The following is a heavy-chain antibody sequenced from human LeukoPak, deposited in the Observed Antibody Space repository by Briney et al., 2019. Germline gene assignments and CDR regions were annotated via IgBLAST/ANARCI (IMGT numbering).Heavy chain of an antibody. CDR3: ARGVTITIFGVVRNGDAFDI. J-gene: IGHJ3*02. CDR1: GGTFSSYA. Sequence: ASVKVSCKASGGTFSSYAISWVRQAPGQGLEWMGGIIPIFGTANYAQKFQGRVTITADESTSTAYMELSSLRSEDTAVYYCARGVTITIFGVVRNGDAFDIWGQGTMVTVSS. V-gene: IGHV1-69*13. D-gene: IGHD3-3*01. CDR2: IIPIFGTA.